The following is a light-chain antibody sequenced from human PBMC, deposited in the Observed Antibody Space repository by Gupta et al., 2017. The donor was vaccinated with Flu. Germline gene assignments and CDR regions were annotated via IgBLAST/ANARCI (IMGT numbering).Light chain of an antibody. J-gene: IGKJ1*01. CDR1: QSVSSN. V-gene: IGKV3-15*01. Sequence: EIVMTQSPATLSVSPGERATLSCRASQSVSSNLAWYQQKPGQAPRLLIYGASTRATGIPARFSGSGSGTEFTLTISSLQSEDFAVYYCQQYPETFGQGTKVEIK. CDR3: QQYPET. CDR2: GAS.